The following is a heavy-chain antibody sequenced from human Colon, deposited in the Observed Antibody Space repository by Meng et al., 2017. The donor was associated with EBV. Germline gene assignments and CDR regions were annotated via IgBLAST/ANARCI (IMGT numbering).Heavy chain of an antibody. CDR2: IFHSGLT. CDR3: MRDLLVLEKNEV. J-gene: IGHJ2*01. CDR1: GGFISSSNW. D-gene: IGHD1-1*01. V-gene: IGHV4-4*02. Sequence: QVQWQESGPGLLKPSETLSLTCAVSGGFISSSNWWGWVRQSPEKGLEWIGEIFHSGLTNYNPSLQSRVTISVDKSKNQFSLEVTSVTAADTAIYYCMRDLLVLEKNEVWGRGTLVTVSS.